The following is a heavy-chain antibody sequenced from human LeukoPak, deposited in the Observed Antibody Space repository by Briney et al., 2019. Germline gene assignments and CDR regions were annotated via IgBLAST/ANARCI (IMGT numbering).Heavy chain of an antibody. CDR3: ARDPGTAMVNTYFQH. CDR2: IIPIFGTA. J-gene: IGHJ1*01. Sequence: GASVKVSCKASGGTFSSYAISWVRQAPGQGLEWMGGIIPIFGTANYAQKFQGRVTITADESTSTAYMELSSLRSEDTAVYYCARDPGTAMVNTYFQHWGQGTLVTVSS. CDR1: GGTFSSYA. D-gene: IGHD5-18*01. V-gene: IGHV1-69*01.